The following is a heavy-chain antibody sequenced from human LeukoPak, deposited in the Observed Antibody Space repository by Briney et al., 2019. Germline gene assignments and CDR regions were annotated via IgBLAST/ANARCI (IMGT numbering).Heavy chain of an antibody. CDR1: GGSISSGGYS. CDR2: IYHSGST. J-gene: IGHJ4*02. V-gene: IGHV4-30-2*01. CDR3: ARLPYAGDYYFDY. Sequence: PSETLSLTCAVSGGSISSGGYSWSWIRQPPGKGLEWIGYIYHSGSTYYNPSLKSRVTISVDRSKSQFSLKLSSVTAADTAVYYCARLPYAGDYYFDYWGQGTLVIVSS. D-gene: IGHD4-23*01.